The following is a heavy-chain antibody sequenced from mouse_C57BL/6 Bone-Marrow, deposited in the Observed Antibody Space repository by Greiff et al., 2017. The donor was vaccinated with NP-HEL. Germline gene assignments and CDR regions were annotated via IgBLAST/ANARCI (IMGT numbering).Heavy chain of an antibody. CDR3: ARSGEGAWFAY. D-gene: IGHD3-1*01. V-gene: IGHV1-72*01. J-gene: IGHJ3*01. CDR1: GYTFTSYW. Sequence: QVQLKQPGAELVKPGASVKLSCKASGYTFTSYWMHWVKQRPGRGLEWIGRIDPNSGGTKYNEKFKSKATLTVDKPSSTAYMQLSSLTSEDSAVYYCARSGEGAWFAYWGQGTLVTVSA. CDR2: IDPNSGGT.